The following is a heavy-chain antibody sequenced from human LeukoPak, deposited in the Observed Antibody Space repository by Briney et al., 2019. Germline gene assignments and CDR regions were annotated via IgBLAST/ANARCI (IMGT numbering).Heavy chain of an antibody. Sequence: GGSLRLSCAVSGFTVNTSYMSWVRQAPGKGLEWVSIIYTGGSTYYADSVKGRFTISRDNSKNTLYLQMNSLRDDDTAVYYCVRDSYGTSWGQGTLVTVSS. D-gene: IGHD3-16*01. V-gene: IGHV3-66*01. CDR3: VRDSYGTS. CDR2: IYTGGST. CDR1: GFTVNTSY. J-gene: IGHJ4*02.